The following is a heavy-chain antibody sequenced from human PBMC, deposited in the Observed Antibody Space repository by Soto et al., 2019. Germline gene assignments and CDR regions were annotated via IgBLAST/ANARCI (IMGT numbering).Heavy chain of an antibody. V-gene: IGHV1-18*04. CDR3: ARSPTVTTSSWFDP. CDR2: ISAYNGNT. J-gene: IGHJ5*02. D-gene: IGHD4-17*01. Sequence: ASVKVSCKASGYTFTSYGISWVRQAPGQGLECMGWISAYNGNTNYAQKLQGRVTMTTDTSTSTAYMELRSLRSDDTAVYYCARSPTVTTSSWFDPWGQGTLVTVSS. CDR1: GYTFTSYG.